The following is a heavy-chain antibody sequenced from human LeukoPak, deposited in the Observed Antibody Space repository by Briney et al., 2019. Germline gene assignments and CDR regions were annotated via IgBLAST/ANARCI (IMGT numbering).Heavy chain of an antibody. CDR3: ARAERGWLQFSFDY. D-gene: IGHD5-24*01. CDR2: IYYSGST. V-gene: IGHV4-59*01. CDR1: GGSISSYY. J-gene: IGHJ4*02. Sequence: PSETLSLTCTVSGGSISSYYWSWIRQPPGKGLECIGYIYYSGSTNYNPSLKSRVTISVDTSKNQFSLKLSSVTAADTAVYYCARAERGWLQFSFDYWGQGTLVTVSS.